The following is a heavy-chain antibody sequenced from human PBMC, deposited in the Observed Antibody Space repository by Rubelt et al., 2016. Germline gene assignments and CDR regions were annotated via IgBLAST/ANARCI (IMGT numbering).Heavy chain of an antibody. J-gene: IGHJ4*02. CDR2: FDPEDGET. Sequence: QVQLVQSGAEVKKPGASVKVSCTVSGYTLTELSMHWVRQAPGKGLEWMGGFDPEDGETLYAQKFQGRVTMTEDTSTDTAYMELSSLRSEDTAVYYCATVQQNWFAMVRGVVNDYWGQGTLVTVSS. V-gene: IGHV1-24*01. D-gene: IGHD3-10*01. CDR3: ATVQQNWFAMVRGVVNDY. CDR1: GYTLTELS.